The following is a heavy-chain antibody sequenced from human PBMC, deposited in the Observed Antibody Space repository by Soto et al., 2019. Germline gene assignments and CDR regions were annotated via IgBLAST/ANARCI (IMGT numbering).Heavy chain of an antibody. D-gene: IGHD1-26*01. V-gene: IGHV6-1*01. CDR1: GDSVSSNSAA. CDR3: AFAPVGRFGPSDF. Sequence: SPTLSRTCAISGDSVSSNSAACNSIRQSPSRGLEWLGRTYYRSKWYNDYAVSVKSRITINPDTSTNQFSLQLNSVTPEDTAVYYCAFAPVGRFGPSDFWGPGTVLTVS. J-gene: IGHJ4*02. CDR2: TYYRSKWYN.